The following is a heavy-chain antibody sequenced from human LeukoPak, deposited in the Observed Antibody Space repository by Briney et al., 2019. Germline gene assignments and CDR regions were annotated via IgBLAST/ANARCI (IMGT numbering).Heavy chain of an antibody. J-gene: IGHJ6*02. D-gene: IGHD2-15*01. CDR2: ISSSSSYT. CDR1: GFTFSDYY. Sequence: PGGSLRLSCAASGFTFSDYYMSWIRQAPGKGLEWVSYISSSSSYTNYADSVEGRFTTSRDNAKNSLYLQMNSLRAEDTAVYYCARIYCSGGSCYPAGMDVWGQGTTVTVSS. V-gene: IGHV3-11*03. CDR3: ARIYCSGGSCYPAGMDV.